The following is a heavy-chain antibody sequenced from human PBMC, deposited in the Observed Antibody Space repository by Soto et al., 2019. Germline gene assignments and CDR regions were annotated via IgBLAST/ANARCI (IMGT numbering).Heavy chain of an antibody. Sequence: GGSLRLSCAASGFTFSSYAMSWVRQAPGKGLEWVSAISGSGGSTYYADSVKGRVTISRDNSKNTLYLQMNSLRAEDTAVYYCAKSRQWLEYFDYWGQGTMVTVYS. V-gene: IGHV3-23*01. CDR1: GFTFSSYA. CDR3: AKSRQWLEYFDY. CDR2: ISGSGGST. J-gene: IGHJ4*02. D-gene: IGHD6-19*01.